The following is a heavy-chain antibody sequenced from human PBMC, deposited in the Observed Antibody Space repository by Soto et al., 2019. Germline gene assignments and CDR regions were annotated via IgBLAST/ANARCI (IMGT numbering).Heavy chain of an antibody. D-gene: IGHD1-7*01. CDR1: GLTFSSYA. J-gene: IGHJ6*02. CDR2: ISYDGSNK. V-gene: IGHV3-30-3*01. CDR3: ATPITGTTNV. Sequence: GGTLRLSCAASGLTFSSYAMHCVRQAPGKGLAWVAVISYDGSNKYYADSVKGRFTTSRDNSKNTLYLQMNSLRAEDTAVYYCATPITGTTNVWGQGTTVTVSS.